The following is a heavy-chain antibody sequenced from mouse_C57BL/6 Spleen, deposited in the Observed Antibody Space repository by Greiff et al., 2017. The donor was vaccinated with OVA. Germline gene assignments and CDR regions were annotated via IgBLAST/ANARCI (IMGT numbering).Heavy chain of an antibody. CDR2: ISSGGSYT. CDR1: GFTFSSYG. CDR3: ARDSSGYGGFAY. V-gene: IGHV5-6*01. J-gene: IGHJ3*01. Sequence: VQLQQSGGDLVKPGGSLKLSCAASGFTFSSYGMSWVRQTPDKRLEWVATISSGGSYTYYPDSVKGRFTISRDNAKNTLYLQMSSLKSEDTAMYYCARDSSGYGGFAYWGQGTLVTVSA. D-gene: IGHD3-2*02.